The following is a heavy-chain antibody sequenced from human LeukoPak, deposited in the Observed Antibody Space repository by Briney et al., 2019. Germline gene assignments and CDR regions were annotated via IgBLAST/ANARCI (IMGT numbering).Heavy chain of an antibody. D-gene: IGHD3-10*01. CDR2: ISGSGGST. Sequence: PGGSLRLSCAASGFTFSSHAMSWVRQAPGKGLEWVSAISGSGGSTYYADSVEGRFTISRDNSKNTLYLQMNSLRAEDTAVYYCAKDTSMVRGVPDVWGQGTTVTVSS. J-gene: IGHJ6*02. CDR1: GFTFSSHA. V-gene: IGHV3-23*01. CDR3: AKDTSMVRGVPDV.